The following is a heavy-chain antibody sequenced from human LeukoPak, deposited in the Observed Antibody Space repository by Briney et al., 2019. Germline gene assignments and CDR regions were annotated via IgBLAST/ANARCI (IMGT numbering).Heavy chain of an antibody. V-gene: IGHV3-53*01. CDR3: AAAGEVSGMDV. CDR2: IYGGGST. J-gene: IGHJ6*02. CDR1: EFAFSTYN. D-gene: IGHD3-10*01. Sequence: GGSLRLSCAASEFAFSTYNMSWVRQAPGKGLEWVSIIYGGGSTYYADSVKGRFTISRDNSKNTLYLQMNSLRAEDTAVYYCAAAGEVSGMDVWGQGTTVTVSS.